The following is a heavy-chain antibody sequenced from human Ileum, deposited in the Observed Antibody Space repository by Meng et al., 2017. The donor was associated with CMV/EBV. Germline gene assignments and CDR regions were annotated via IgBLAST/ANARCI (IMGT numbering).Heavy chain of an antibody. Sequence: GESLKISCAASGFTFNQYYMIWIRQAPGEGLEWVSYIGPSGSSKNDADSVKGRFTISRDNAKNTLYLHMNSLRGEDTAIYYCARPPAVGSSLDYWGQGTLVTVSS. CDR3: ARPPAVGSSLDY. V-gene: IGHV3-11*04. D-gene: IGHD1-26*01. CDR2: IGPSGSSK. J-gene: IGHJ4*02. CDR1: GFTFNQYY.